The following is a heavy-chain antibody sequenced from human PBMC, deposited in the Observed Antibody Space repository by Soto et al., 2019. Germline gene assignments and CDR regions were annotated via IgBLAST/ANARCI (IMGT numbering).Heavy chain of an antibody. D-gene: IGHD2-2*01. Sequence: QIQLVQSGPEVKKPGASMKVSCKAYDFSFTSHGISWVRQAPGQGLEWMGWISLYNGNTKYAQQFQGRVTMTTDTSTSTAYMERRSLRSDDTAMYFCAIYHLELFRFDYWGQGTLVTVSS. CDR1: DFSFTSHG. CDR2: ISLYNGNT. J-gene: IGHJ4*02. CDR3: AIYHLELFRFDY. V-gene: IGHV1-18*04.